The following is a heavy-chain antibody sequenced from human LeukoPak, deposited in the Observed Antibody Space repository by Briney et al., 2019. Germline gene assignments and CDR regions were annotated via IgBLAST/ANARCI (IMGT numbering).Heavy chain of an antibody. Sequence: SETLSLTCTVSGGSISSGDYYWSWIRQHPGKGLEWIGNIFYSGTTYYNPSLTTRLNISVDTSKNQFSPPLSSVPAPDPALYYCARGVVGATYPYYYYMAVWGKGTTVTASS. CDR1: GGSISSGDYY. CDR2: IFYSGTT. J-gene: IGHJ6*03. V-gene: IGHV4-31*03. CDR3: ARGVVGATYPYYYYMAV. D-gene: IGHD1-26*01.